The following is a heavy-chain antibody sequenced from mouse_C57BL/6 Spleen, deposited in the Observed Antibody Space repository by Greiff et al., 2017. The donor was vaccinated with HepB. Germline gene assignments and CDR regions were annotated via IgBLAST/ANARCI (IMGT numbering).Heavy chain of an antibody. CDR1: GYTFTSYG. CDR2: IYPRSGNT. CDR3: ARSGNYCGSSLWFAY. Sequence: QVQLQQSGAELARPGASVKLSCKASGYTFTSYGISWVKQRTGQGLEWIGEIYPRSGNTYYNEKFKGKATLTADKSSSTAYMELRSLTSEDSAVYFCARSGNYCGSSLWFAYWGQGTLVTVSA. J-gene: IGHJ3*01. V-gene: IGHV1-81*01. D-gene: IGHD1-1*01.